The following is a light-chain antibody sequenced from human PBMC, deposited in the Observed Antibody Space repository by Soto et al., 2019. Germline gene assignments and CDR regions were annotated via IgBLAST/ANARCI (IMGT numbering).Light chain of an antibody. CDR3: QQRSNWPPI. Sequence: EIVLTQSPATLSLSPWERATLSCRASQSVSSYLSWYQQKPGQAPRLLIYDASNRATGIPARFSGSGSGTDFTLTISSLEPEDFAVYYCQQRSNWPPIFGQGTRLEI. CDR2: DAS. V-gene: IGKV3-11*01. J-gene: IGKJ5*01. CDR1: QSVSSY.